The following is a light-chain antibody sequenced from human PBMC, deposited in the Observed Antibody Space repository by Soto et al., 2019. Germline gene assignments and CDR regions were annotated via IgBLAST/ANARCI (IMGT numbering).Light chain of an antibody. V-gene: IGLV2-14*01. J-gene: IGLJ1*01. CDR3: TSYTSKTALV. CDR2: EVT. CDR1: SSDIGSHDY. Sequence: QSAPTQPASVSGSPGQSITISCTGTSSDIGSHDYVSWYQHHPGKAPKLIIYEVTNRPSGVSDRFSGSKSGSTASLTISGLQAEDEADYHCTSYTSKTALVFGTGTKLNVI.